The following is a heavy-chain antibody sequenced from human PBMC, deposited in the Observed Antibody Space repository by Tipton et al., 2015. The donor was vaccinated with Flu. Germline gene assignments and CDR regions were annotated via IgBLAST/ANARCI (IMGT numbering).Heavy chain of an antibody. J-gene: IGHJ2*01. CDR1: GGSISSSSYY. V-gene: IGHV4-39*07. CDR2: IYYSGST. Sequence: TLSLTCTVSGGSISSSSYYWGWIRQPPGKGLEWIGSIYYSGSTYYNPSLKSRVTISVDTSKNQFSLKPSSVTAADTAVYYCARDSRGTSYYDYIWGSYRYRYWYFDLWGRGTLVTVSS. D-gene: IGHD3-16*02. CDR3: ARDSRGTSYYDYIWGSYRYRYWYFDL.